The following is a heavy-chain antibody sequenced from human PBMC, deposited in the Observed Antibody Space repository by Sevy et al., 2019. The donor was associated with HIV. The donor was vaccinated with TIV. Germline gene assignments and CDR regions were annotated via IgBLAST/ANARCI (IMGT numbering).Heavy chain of an antibody. J-gene: IGHJ4*02. CDR3: ARARGSNSPDY. CDR1: GSSVSSSSYY. CDR2: IFFTGST. D-gene: IGHD4-4*01. Sequence: SETLSLTCTVSGSSVSSSSYYWTWIRPPPGKRLEWIGYIFFTGSTSYHPSLRGRVTISQDTSKNQFSLNLTSVTAADTAIYYCARARGSNSPDYWGQGTLVTVSS. V-gene: IGHV4-61*01.